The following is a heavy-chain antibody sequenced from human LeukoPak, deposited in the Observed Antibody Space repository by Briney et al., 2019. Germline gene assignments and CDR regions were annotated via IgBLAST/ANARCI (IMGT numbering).Heavy chain of an antibody. CDR2: IKSKTDGGTT. V-gene: IGHV3-15*01. CDR3: TTPLSYYDILTGYYKAHDY. D-gene: IGHD3-9*01. Sequence: GGSLRLSCAASGFTVSSNYMSWVRQAPGKGLEWVGRIKSKTDGGTTDYAAPVKGRFTISRDDSKNTLYLQMNSLKTEDTAVYYCTTPLSYYDILTGYYKAHDYWGQGTLVTVSS. CDR1: GFTVSSNY. J-gene: IGHJ4*02.